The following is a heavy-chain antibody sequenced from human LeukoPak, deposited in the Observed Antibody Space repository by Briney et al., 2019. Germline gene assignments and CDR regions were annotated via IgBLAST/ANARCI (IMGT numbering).Heavy chain of an antibody. CDR1: GFAVSSNY. D-gene: IGHD3-10*01. Sequence: GGSLRLSCAASGFAVSSNYMSWVRQAPGKGLEWVSVIYSDAKTYYADSVKGRLTISRDISKNTLFLQMTSLRAEDTALYYCAKVKGWYGEGYFDYWGQGTLVTVSS. CDR3: AKVKGWYGEGYFDY. J-gene: IGHJ4*02. V-gene: IGHV3-53*01. CDR2: IYSDAKT.